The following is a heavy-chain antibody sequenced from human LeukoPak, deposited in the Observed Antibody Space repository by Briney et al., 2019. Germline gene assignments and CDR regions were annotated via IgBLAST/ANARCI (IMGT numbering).Heavy chain of an antibody. J-gene: IGHJ4*02. CDR3: ARAQGALDY. D-gene: IGHD1-26*01. CDR2: IGGVGTE. V-gene: IGHV3-53*01. CDR1: GFTFNSEW. Sequence: PGESLRLSCAASGFTFNSEWMSWVLQAPGNGLEWVSGIGGVGTEYYADSVKGRFIISSDSSQNLVHLQMNSLTVEDTAVYYCARAQGALDYWGQGTLVTVSS.